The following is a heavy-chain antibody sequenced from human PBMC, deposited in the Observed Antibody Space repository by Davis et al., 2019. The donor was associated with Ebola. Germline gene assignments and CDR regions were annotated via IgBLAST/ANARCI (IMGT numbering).Heavy chain of an antibody. CDR1: GLSSTSQW. Sequence: PGGSLRLSCAASGLSSTSQWMSWVRQAPGKGLEWVANIKNDGSEKYYADSVKGRFTISRDSTSNTLYLQMNGLRAEDTAVYYCARSSYQPDYWGQGTLVTVSS. D-gene: IGHD2-2*01. CDR2: IKNDGSEK. V-gene: IGHV3-7*01. J-gene: IGHJ4*02. CDR3: ARSSYQPDY.